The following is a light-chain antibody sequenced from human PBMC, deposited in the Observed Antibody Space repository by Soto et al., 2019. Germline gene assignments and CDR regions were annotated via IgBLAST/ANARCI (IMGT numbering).Light chain of an antibody. J-gene: IGKJ1*01. V-gene: IGKV3-20*01. CDR2: NES. CDR1: QSVTRSL. Sequence: DIALTQSPGTLALSPGERVTLSSRSSQSVTRSLLAWYQQKPGQAPRXXLYNESHRVNGIPERFFSSEAGEACTRPISRLEHEDVLVDYCRQYGDSRWTFGQGTKVDIK. CDR3: RQYGDSRWT.